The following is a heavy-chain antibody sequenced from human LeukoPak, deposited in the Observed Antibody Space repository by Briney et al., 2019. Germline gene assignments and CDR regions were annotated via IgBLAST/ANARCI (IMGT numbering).Heavy chain of an antibody. CDR1: GFTFSSYW. Sequence: GGSLRLSCAASGFTFSSYWMHWVRQAPGKGLVWVSRINSDGSSTNYADDVKGRFTISRDNCKNTLYLQMNSLRAEDTAVYYCARVEPIRLLVDYWGQGTLVTVSS. D-gene: IGHD3-3*01. J-gene: IGHJ4*02. CDR2: INSDGSST. CDR3: ARVEPIRLLVDY. V-gene: IGHV3-74*01.